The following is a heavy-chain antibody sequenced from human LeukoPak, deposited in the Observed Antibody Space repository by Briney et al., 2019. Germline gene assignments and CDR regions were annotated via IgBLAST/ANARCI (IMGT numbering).Heavy chain of an antibody. D-gene: IGHD3-22*01. CDR3: AKDTSAYYYDSSLGY. V-gene: IGHV3-9*01. CDR1: GFTFDDYA. CDR2: ISWNSGSI. J-gene: IGHJ4*02. Sequence: GGSLRLSCAASGFTFDDYAMHWVRQAPGKGLEWVSGISWNSGSIGYADSVKGRFTISRDNAKNSLYLQMNSLRAEDTVLYYCAKDTSAYYYDSSLGYWGQGTLVTVSS.